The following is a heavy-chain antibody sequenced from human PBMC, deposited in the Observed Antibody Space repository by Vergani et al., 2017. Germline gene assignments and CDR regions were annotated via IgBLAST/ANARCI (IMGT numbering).Heavy chain of an antibody. V-gene: IGHV3-74*01. D-gene: IGHD5-12*01. CDR1: GFSFSGYW. J-gene: IGHJ5*02. CDR2: IKSDGSIT. CDR3: VRARCSGPCFMSNWFDA. Sequence: EVQLVESGGGLIHPGGSLRLSCEGSGFSFSGYWMHCVRQSPEKGLVWVSRIKSDGSITNYADSVKGRFTISRDNAKNTLYLEMNSLRGDDTAIYYCVRARCSGPCFMSNWFDAWGQGTLVTVSS.